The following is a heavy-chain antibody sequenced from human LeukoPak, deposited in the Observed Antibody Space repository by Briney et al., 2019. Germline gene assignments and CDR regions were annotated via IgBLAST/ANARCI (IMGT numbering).Heavy chain of an antibody. Sequence: SETLSLTCTVSGGSISSYYWSWIRQHPGNGLEWIGYIYYSGSTYYNPSLKSRVTISVDTSKNQFSLKLSSVTAADTAVYYCARVGVTTLYFQHWGQGTLVTVSS. CDR1: GGSISSYY. CDR3: ARVGVTTLYFQH. J-gene: IGHJ1*01. CDR2: IYYSGST. D-gene: IGHD4-17*01. V-gene: IGHV4-59*06.